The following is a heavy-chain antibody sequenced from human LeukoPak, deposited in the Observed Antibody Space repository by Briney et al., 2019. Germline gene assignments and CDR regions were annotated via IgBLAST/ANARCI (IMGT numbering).Heavy chain of an antibody. CDR3: AKGGYYYDSSHAFDI. CDR2: ISYDGSNK. D-gene: IGHD3-22*01. J-gene: IGHJ3*02. CDR1: GFTFSSYG. V-gene: IGHV3-30*18. Sequence: QPGRSLRLSCAASGFTFSSYGMHWVRQAPGKGLEWVAVISYDGSNKYYADSVKGRFTISRDNSKNTLYLQMNSLRAEDTAVYYCAKGGYYYDSSHAFDIWGQGTMVTVSS.